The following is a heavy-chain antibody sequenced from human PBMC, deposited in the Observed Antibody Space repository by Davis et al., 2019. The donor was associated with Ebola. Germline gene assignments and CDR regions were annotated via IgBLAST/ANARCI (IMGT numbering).Heavy chain of an antibody. J-gene: IGHJ4*02. Sequence: MPSETLSLTCTVSGGSISSSSSYWGWIRQPPGKGLEWIGNMFYSGSTYYNTSLKSRVTISVDTSKNQFSLKLSSVTAADTAVYYCASAPYENYWGQGTLVTVSS. CDR2: MFYSGST. D-gene: IGHD3-16*01. CDR1: GGSISSSSSY. V-gene: IGHV4-39*07. CDR3: ASAPYENY.